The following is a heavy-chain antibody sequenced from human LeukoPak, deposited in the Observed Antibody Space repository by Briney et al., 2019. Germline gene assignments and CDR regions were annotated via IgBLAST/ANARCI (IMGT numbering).Heavy chain of an antibody. CDR2: IIPIFGTA. D-gene: IGHD1-1*01. V-gene: IGHV1-69*13. CDR3: AREEGTPVVQLEENWFDP. CDR1: GGTLRSYI. Sequence: SVKVSCKASGGTLRSYIISWVRQAPGQGLEWMGGIIPIFGTADYAQKFQGRVTITADESTSTAYMELSSLRSEDTAVYYCAREEGTPVVQLEENWFDPWGQGTLVTVSS. J-gene: IGHJ5*02.